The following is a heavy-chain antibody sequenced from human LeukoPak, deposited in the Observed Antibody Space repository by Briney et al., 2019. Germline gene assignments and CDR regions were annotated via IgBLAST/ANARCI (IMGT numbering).Heavy chain of an antibody. CDR1: GFTFSSYG. J-gene: IGHJ4*02. CDR2: IWYDGSNK. Sequence: PGRSLRLSCAASGFTFSSYGMHWVRQAPGKGLEWVATIWYDGSNKQCADSVKGRFTISRDNSKNTLYLQMNSLRGEDTAVYYCVRGPYGSGSYRWGQGTLVTVSA. CDR3: VRGPYGSGSYR. D-gene: IGHD3-10*01. V-gene: IGHV3-33*01.